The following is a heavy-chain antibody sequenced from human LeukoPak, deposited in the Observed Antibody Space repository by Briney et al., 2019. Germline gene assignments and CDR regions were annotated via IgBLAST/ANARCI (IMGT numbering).Heavy chain of an antibody. CDR1: GGSISDDP. J-gene: IGHJ4*02. Sequence: SETLSLTCTVSGGSISDDPWTWIRQPPGKGLDWIGSIFDIGSITYNPSLRSRLTISVETSKNQISLKLSSVTAADTAVYFCARAASGDRYSGYAKDRYYFDRWGQGTLVTVSS. V-gene: IGHV4-59*01. CDR2: IFDIGSI. CDR3: ARAASGDRYSGYAKDRYYFDR. D-gene: IGHD5-12*01.